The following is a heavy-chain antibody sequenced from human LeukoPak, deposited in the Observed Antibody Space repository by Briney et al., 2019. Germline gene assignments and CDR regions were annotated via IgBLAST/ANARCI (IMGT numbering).Heavy chain of an antibody. CDR2: INHSGST. Sequence: SETLSLTCAVYGGSFSNYYWSWIRQPPGKGLEWIGEINHSGSTNYNPSLKSRVTISVDTSKNQFSLKLSSVTASDTAVYYCARRDTVMVTSFDYWGQGTLVTVSS. V-gene: IGHV4-34*01. CDR1: GGSFSNYY. CDR3: ARRDTVMVTSFDY. J-gene: IGHJ4*02. D-gene: IGHD5-18*01.